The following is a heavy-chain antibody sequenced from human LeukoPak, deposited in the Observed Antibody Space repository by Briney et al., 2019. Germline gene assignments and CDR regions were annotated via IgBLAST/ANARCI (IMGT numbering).Heavy chain of an antibody. Sequence: PGGSLRLSCAASGFTFSSYSMNWVRQAPGKGLEWVSSISSSSSYIYYADSVKGRFTISRDNAKNSLYLQMNSLRAEDTAVYYCARADYYDSSGYYSVPEYFQHWGQGTRVTVSS. CDR2: ISSSSSYI. J-gene: IGHJ1*01. V-gene: IGHV3-21*01. CDR3: ARADYYDSSGYYSVPEYFQH. D-gene: IGHD3-22*01. CDR1: GFTFSSYS.